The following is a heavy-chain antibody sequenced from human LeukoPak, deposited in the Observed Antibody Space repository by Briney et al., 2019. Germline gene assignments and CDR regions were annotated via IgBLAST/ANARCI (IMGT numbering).Heavy chain of an antibody. V-gene: IGHV3-7*01. Sequence: GGSLRLSCAASGFTFSSYWMSWVRQAPGKGLEWVANIKQDGSEKYYVDSVKGRFTISRDNAENSLYLQMNSLRAEDTAVYYCASTIIAARLSAFDIWGQGTTVTVSS. D-gene: IGHD6-6*01. CDR1: GFTFSSYW. J-gene: IGHJ3*02. CDR2: IKQDGSEK. CDR3: ASTIIAARLSAFDI.